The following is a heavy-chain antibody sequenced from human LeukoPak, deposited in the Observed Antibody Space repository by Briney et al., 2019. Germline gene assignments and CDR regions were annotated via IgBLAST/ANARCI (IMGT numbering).Heavy chain of an antibody. Sequence: SETLSLTCTVSGGSISSYYRSWIRQPAGKGLEWIGRLYTSGSTNYNPSLKSRVTMSVDKSKNQFSLKLSSVTAADTAVYYCARDGSGWYPYYFDYWGQGTLLTVSS. CDR3: ARDGSGWYPYYFDY. V-gene: IGHV4-4*07. J-gene: IGHJ4*02. CDR2: LYTSGST. CDR1: GGSISSYY. D-gene: IGHD6-19*01.